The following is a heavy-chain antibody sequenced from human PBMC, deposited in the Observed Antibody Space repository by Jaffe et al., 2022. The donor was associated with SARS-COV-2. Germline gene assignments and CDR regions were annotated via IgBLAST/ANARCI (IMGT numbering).Heavy chain of an antibody. CDR2: ISYDGSNK. J-gene: IGHJ6*02. CDR3: AKGSGMWLPYYYYYGMDV. V-gene: IGHV3-30*18. D-gene: IGHD1-26*01. CDR1: GITLSNYG. Sequence: QVQLVESGGGVVQPGGSLRLSCAASGITLSNYGMHWVRQAPGKGLEWVAVISYDGSNKYYADSVKGRFTISRDNSKNTLYVQMNSLRADDTAVYFCAKGSGMWLPYYYYYGMDVWGQGTTVTVSS.